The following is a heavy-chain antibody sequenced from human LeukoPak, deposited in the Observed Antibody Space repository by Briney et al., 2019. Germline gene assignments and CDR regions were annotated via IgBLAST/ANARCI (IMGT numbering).Heavy chain of an antibody. D-gene: IGHD3-22*01. CDR1: GFIFSSYA. Sequence: GGSLRLSCAASGFIFSSYAMSWVRQAPGQGLEWVSGVSGNGGTTYYADSVKGRFTISRDNSKNTLYLQMNNLRVEDTAVYYCARRDYYDSSGYSPLLDYWGQGTLVTVSS. V-gene: IGHV3-23*01. CDR2: VSGNGGTT. CDR3: ARRDYYDSSGYSPLLDY. J-gene: IGHJ4*02.